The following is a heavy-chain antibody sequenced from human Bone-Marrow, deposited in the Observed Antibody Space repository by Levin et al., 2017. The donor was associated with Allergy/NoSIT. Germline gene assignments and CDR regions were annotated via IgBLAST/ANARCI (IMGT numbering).Heavy chain of an antibody. CDR3: ARDSGPLWFRGYGQKIFDY. J-gene: IGHJ4*02. Sequence: GGSLRLSCAASGFTFSDYYMSWIRQAPGKGLEWVSYISSSSSYTNYADSVKGRFTISRDNAKNSLYLQMNSLRAEDTAVYYCARDSGPLWFRGYGQKIFDYWGQGTLVTVSS. CDR2: ISSSSSYT. D-gene: IGHD3-10*01. V-gene: IGHV3-11*06. CDR1: GFTFSDYY.